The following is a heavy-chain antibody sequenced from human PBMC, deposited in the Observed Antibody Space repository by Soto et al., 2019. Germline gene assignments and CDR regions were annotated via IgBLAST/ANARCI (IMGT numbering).Heavy chain of an antibody. CDR3: ARLVYDTRLNYMYFDF. J-gene: IGHJ4*02. CDR1: GVSISSGNW. CDR2: IFHDGTA. V-gene: IGHV4-4*02. D-gene: IGHD2-8*01. Sequence: SETLSLTCAVSGVSISSGNWGTWVRQTPQRGLEYIGEIFHDGTANYYPSFERRVAISVDTSKNQFSLKLTSVTAADTAIYFCARLVYDTRLNYMYFDFWGQGALVTVSS.